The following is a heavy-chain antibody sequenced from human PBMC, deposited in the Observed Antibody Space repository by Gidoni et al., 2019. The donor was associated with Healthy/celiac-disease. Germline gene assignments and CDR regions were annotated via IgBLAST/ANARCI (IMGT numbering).Heavy chain of an antibody. CDR1: GFIFSNYG. D-gene: IGHD6-19*01. Sequence: QVQLEESGGGVVQPGRSLSLSFAASGFIFSNYGMDWVRQAPGKGLEGVAVIWHDGSQKYYADSVKGRFTISRDNSKNTVFLQMNSLRAEDTAVYYCARLRSDWSFDYWGQGALVTVSS. CDR2: IWHDGSQK. V-gene: IGHV3-33*01. J-gene: IGHJ4*02. CDR3: ARLRSDWSFDY.